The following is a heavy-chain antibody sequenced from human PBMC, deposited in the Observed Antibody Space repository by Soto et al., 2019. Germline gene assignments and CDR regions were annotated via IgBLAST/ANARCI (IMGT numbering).Heavy chain of an antibody. CDR1: GFTVSTNY. J-gene: IGHJ4*02. Sequence: EVELVESGGALVQPGGSLRLSCAASGFTVSTNYMTWVRQAPGQGLECVSVIYSAGSTSYADSVKGRFTISRDNSKNTLYLQMSSLRAADMAVYYCARRHYYGSDWGQGTLVTVSS. CDR2: IYSAGST. V-gene: IGHV3-66*04. D-gene: IGHD3-10*01. CDR3: ARRHYYGSD.